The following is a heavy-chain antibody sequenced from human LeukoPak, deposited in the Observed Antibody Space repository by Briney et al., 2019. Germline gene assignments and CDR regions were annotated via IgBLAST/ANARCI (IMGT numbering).Heavy chain of an antibody. D-gene: IGHD2-2*01. CDR3: AREEIVVPAAITYYYYYYMDV. CDR2: IYHSGST. CDR1: GGSISSYY. V-gene: IGHV4-59*12. Sequence: SETLSLTCTVSGGSISSYYWSWIRQPPGKGLEWIGEIYHSGSTNYNPSLKSRVTISVDKSKNQFSLKLSSVTAADTAVYYCAREEIVVPAAITYYYYYYMDVWGKGTTVTVSS. J-gene: IGHJ6*03.